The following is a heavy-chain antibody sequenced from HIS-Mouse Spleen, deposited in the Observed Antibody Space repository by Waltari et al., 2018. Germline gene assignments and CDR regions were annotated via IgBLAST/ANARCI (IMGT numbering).Heavy chain of an antibody. CDR2: IYYSGST. Sequence: QLQLQESGPGLVKPSATLSLTCTVSGGPISSRSYYGGWIRQPPGKGLEWIGSIYYSGSTYYNPSLKSRVTISVDTSKNQFSLKLSSVTAADTAVYYCAREIPYSSSWYDWYFDLWGRGTLVTVSS. D-gene: IGHD6-13*01. V-gene: IGHV4-39*07. J-gene: IGHJ2*01. CDR1: GGPISSRSYY. CDR3: AREIPYSSSWYDWYFDL.